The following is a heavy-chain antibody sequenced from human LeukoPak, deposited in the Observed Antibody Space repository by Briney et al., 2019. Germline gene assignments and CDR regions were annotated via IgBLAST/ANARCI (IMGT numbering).Heavy chain of an antibody. CDR2: IYSGGST. V-gene: IGHV3-66*01. J-gene: IGHJ6*02. CDR1: GFTLSSNY. Sequence: GGSLRLSCAASGFTLSSNYMRWVRQAPGKGLERGSDIYSGGSTYYSHPVKGIFTISIDNSKNTLYLQINSLRAEDTAVYYCASSSRSRNYYYCMDFWGQGTTVTVSS. D-gene: IGHD6-6*01. CDR3: ASSSRSRNYYYCMDF.